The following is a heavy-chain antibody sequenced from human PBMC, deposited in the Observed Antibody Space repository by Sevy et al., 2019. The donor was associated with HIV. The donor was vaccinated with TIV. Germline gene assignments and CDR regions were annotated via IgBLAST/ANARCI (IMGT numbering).Heavy chain of an antibody. CDR1: GGSISSYY. CDR3: AGGGHSWFGELFYYFHGMDI. CDR2: IYYTGST. V-gene: IGHV4-59*01. J-gene: IGHJ6*01. D-gene: IGHD3-10*01. Sequence: SETLSLTCTVSGGSISSYYLSWIRQPPGKGLEWIGYIYYTGSTNYNPSLKSRFTISVDMSKNQFSLKLSHVIAADTAVYYWAGGGHSWFGELFYYFHGMDIWGQGTTVTVSS.